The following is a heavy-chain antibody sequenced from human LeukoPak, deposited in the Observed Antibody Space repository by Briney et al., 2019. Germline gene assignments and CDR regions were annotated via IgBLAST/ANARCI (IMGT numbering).Heavy chain of an antibody. CDR3: ARAGPTVTTLLGY. V-gene: IGHV3-21*01. J-gene: IGHJ4*02. Sequence: PGGSLRLSCAASGFTFSSYSMNWVRQAPGKGLEWVSSISSSSSYIYYADSVKGRFTISRDNAKNSLYLQMNSLRAEDTAVYYCARAGPTVTTLLGYWGQGTLVTVSS. D-gene: IGHD4-17*01. CDR2: ISSSSSYI. CDR1: GFTFSSYS.